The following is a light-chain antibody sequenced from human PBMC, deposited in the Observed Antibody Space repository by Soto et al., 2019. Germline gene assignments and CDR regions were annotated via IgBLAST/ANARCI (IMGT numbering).Light chain of an antibody. CDR2: DDN. CDR3: KSYDSSQTNYVG. CDR1: SSNIGAGFD. J-gene: IGLJ2*01. Sequence: QSVLTQAPSVSGAPGQRVTISCTGSSSNIGAGFDVHWYQQLPGTAPKLLIYDDNSRPSGVPDRFSASKSGTSASLAITGLQAEDEAYYYCKSYDSSQTNYVGFGGGPKLTVL. V-gene: IGLV1-40*01.